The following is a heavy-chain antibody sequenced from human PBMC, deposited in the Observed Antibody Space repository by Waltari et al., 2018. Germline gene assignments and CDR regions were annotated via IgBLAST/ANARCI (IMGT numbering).Heavy chain of an antibody. CDR1: GYFIRSGYY. V-gene: IGHV4-38-2*02. CDR2: IYHSGRT. CDR3: ARELATILGDVMIPFGGYEI. Sequence: QVRLQESAPGLAKPSETLSLICDGSGYFIRSGYYWALIRQPPGKGLEWIGSIYHSGRTYYSPSLKRRITLSVDTSKNQFSLKLSSVTAADTAVYYCARELATILGDVMIPFGGYEIWGHGATVAVSS. J-gene: IGHJ3*02. D-gene: IGHD3-3*01.